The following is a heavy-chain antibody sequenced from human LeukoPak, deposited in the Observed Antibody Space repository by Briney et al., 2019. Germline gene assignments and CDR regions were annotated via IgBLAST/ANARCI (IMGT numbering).Heavy chain of an antibody. J-gene: IGHJ3*02. CDR2: INPNSGGT. Sequence: GASVKVSCKASGYTFTGCYMHWVRQAPGQGLEWMGWINPNSGGTNYAQKFQGWVTMTRDTSISTAYMELSRLRSDDTAVYYCARDKVPAAKALHDAFDIWGQGTMVTVSS. V-gene: IGHV1-2*04. D-gene: IGHD2-2*01. CDR3: ARDKVPAAKALHDAFDI. CDR1: GYTFTGCY.